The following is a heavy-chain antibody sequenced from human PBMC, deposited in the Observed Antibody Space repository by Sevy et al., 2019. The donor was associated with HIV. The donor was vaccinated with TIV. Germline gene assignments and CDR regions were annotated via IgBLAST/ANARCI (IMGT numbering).Heavy chain of an antibody. V-gene: IGHV3-11*01. CDR3: ARDHVKDGDLGDYYYYAMDV. CDR2: ISSSVDTI. J-gene: IGHJ6*02. Sequence: GGSLRLSCAASGFSISDYYMSWIRQAPGKGPQWISYISSSVDTIYYADSVKGRFTVSRDNARNSLYLQMKGLRAEDTAVYYCARDHVKDGDLGDYYYYAMDVWGQGTTVTVSS. CDR1: GFSISDYY. D-gene: IGHD4-17*01.